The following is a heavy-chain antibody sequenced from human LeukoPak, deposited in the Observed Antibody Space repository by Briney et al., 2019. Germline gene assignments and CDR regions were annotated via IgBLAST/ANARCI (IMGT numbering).Heavy chain of an antibody. CDR1: GYTFTNYL. Sequence: ASVKVSCKASGYTFTNYLMHWVRQAPGQRLEWMGWINAGNGNTKYSQKFQGRVTITRDTSASTAYMELSSLRSEDTAVYYCARDCTDKVGADNWFDPWGQGTLVTVSS. CDR3: ARDCTDKVGADNWFDP. D-gene: IGHD1-26*01. CDR2: INAGNGNT. J-gene: IGHJ5*02. V-gene: IGHV1-3*01.